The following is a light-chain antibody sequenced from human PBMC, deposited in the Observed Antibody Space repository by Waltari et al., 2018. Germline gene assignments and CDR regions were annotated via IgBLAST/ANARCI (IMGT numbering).Light chain of an antibody. CDR1: DIGSKS. CDR3: QVWHSRTDHYV. J-gene: IGLJ1*01. Sequence: SYVLTQPPSVSVAPGQTARITCGGNDIGSKSVHCYQQKPGQAPVLFVYEDSDRPPGITERFSGANSGNTATLTISRVEAGDEADYYCQVWHSRTDHYVFGTGTKVTVL. CDR2: EDS. V-gene: IGLV3-21*02.